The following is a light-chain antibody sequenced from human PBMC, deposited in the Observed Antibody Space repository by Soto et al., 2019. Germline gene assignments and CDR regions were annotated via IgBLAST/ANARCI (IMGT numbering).Light chain of an antibody. J-gene: IGKJ2*01. V-gene: IGKV1-39*01. Sequence: DIQMTQSPASLSASVGDRVTITCRASQSISSFLNWYQQKPGKAPKFLIYATSSVQSDVPSRFSGSGSRTDFTLTINSLQPEDFATYFCQQSFDTPFTFGQGTKLEIK. CDR2: ATS. CDR3: QQSFDTPFT. CDR1: QSISSF.